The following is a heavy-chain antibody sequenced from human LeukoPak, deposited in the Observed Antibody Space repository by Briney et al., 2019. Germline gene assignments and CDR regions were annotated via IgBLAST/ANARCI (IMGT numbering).Heavy chain of an antibody. CDR1: GFTFGGSA. CDR3: TRRSYSSVTRDY. Sequence: GGSLRLSCAASGFTFGGSAMHWVRQASGKGLEWVGRIRSKTNRYATAYAASVKGRFTISRDDSKNTAYLQMNSLKTEDTAVYYCTRRSYSSVTRDYWGQGTLVTVSS. V-gene: IGHV3-73*01. J-gene: IGHJ4*02. CDR2: IRSKTNRYAT. D-gene: IGHD4-17*01.